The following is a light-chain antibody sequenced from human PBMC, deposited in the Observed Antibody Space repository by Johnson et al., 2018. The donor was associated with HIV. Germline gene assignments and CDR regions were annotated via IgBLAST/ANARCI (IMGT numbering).Light chain of an antibody. V-gene: IGLV1-51*01. J-gene: IGLJ1*01. CDR3: ATWDSSLSGV. Sequence: QSVLTQPPSVSAAPGQKVTISCSGSSSNIGNNYVSWYQQIPGTAPKLLIYDNNKRPSGIPDRFSGSKSGTSATLGITGLQTGDEADYYCATWDSSLSGVFGTGTKVTVL. CDR1: SSNIGNNY. CDR2: DNN.